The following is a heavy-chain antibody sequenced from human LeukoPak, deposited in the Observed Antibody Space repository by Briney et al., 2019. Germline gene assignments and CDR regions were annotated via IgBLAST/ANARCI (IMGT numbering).Heavy chain of an antibody. CDR3: ARGSKSPAFDY. Sequence: PSETLSLTCAVYGGSFSGYYWSWIRQPPGKGLEWIGEINHSGSTNYNPSLKSRVTISVDTSKNQFSLKLSSVTAADAAVYYCARGSKSPAFDYWGQGTLVTVSS. V-gene: IGHV4-34*01. J-gene: IGHJ4*02. CDR2: INHSGST. CDR1: GGSFSGYY.